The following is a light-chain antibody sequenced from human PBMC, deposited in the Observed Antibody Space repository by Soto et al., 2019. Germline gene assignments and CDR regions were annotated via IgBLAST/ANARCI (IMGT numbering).Light chain of an antibody. Sequence: EIMITQSPATLSVSPGESATLSCRASQTVSSNLAWCQQKPGQAPRLLIYGASTRATGSPARFSGSGSETEFTLTVSSLQSEDFALYCCQQYHKWPPLTFGQGTRLEIK. J-gene: IGKJ5*01. CDR2: GAS. V-gene: IGKV3D-15*01. CDR1: QTVSSN. CDR3: QQYHKWPPLT.